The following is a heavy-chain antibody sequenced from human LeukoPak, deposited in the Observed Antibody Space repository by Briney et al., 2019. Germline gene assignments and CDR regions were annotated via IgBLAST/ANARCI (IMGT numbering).Heavy chain of an antibody. CDR3: ARGGAYSYDSSGRGDY. J-gene: IGHJ4*02. CDR1: GYAFTDYY. V-gene: IGHV1-2*02. D-gene: IGHD3-22*01. Sequence: ASVKVSCKASGYAFTDYYIHWVRQAPGQGLEWMGWINPNSDGTNYAQKFQGRVTMTRATSINTAYMELSRLGSDDTAVYYCARGGAYSYDSSGRGDYWGQGTLVTVSS. CDR2: INPNSDGT.